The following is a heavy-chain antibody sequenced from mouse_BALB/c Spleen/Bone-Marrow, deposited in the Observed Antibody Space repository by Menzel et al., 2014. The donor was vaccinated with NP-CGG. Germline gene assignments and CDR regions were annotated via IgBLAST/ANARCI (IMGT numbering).Heavy chain of an antibody. CDR1: GYTFTSYW. CDR2: INPSNGRT. Sequence: QVQLQQPGAELVKPGASVKLSCKASGYTFTSYWMHWVKQRPGQGLEWIGEINPSNGRTNYNEKFKSKATLTVDKSSSTAYMQLSSLTSEDSAVYYCARFGDGWYFDVWGAGTTVTVSS. J-gene: IGHJ1*01. D-gene: IGHD3-3*01. CDR3: ARFGDGWYFDV. V-gene: IGHV1S81*02.